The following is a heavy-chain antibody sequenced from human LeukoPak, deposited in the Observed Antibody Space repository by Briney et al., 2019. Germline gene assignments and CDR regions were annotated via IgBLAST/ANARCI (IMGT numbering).Heavy chain of an antibody. CDR3: ARGLHNVYNYPFDY. V-gene: IGHV4-34*01. CDR1: GGSFSGYY. Sequence: SETLSLTCAVHGGSFSGYYWSWIREPPGKGQEWIGEINLSGSTNYNPSLTRLLTISVDTSKNQFSLKLSSVTAADTAVYYCARGLHNVYNYPFDYWGQGTLVTVSS. D-gene: IGHD5-24*01. J-gene: IGHJ4*02. CDR2: INLSGST.